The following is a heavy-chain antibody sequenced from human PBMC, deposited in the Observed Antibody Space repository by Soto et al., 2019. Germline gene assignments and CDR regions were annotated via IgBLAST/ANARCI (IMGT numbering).Heavy chain of an antibody. CDR2: IFSNNEK. CDR3: ARTHREIAAAGTGWFDP. CDR1: GFSLSNARIC. J-gene: IGHJ5*02. D-gene: IGHD6-13*01. V-gene: IGHV2-26*01. Sequence: QVTLKESGPVLVKSTATLTLTCTVSGFSLSNARICVSWNRQPPGTALEWLAHIFSNNEKSYSTSLKSRLTISKNTSKSQVVLTMTNMDPVDTATYYGARTHREIAAAGTGWFDPWGQGTLVTVSS.